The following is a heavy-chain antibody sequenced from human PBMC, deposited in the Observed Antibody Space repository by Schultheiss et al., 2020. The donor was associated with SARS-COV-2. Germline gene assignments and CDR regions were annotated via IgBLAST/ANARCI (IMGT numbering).Heavy chain of an antibody. D-gene: IGHD7-27*01. CDR3: ARRGDNWGYGMDV. CDR2: IYTSGST. J-gene: IGHJ6*02. Sequence: SETLSLTCTVSGGSISSGGYYWSWIRQPAAKGLEWIGRIYTSGSTYYNPSLKSRVAISVDTSKNQFSLKLRSVTAADTTVYYCARRGDNWGYGMDVWGQGTTFTVSS. V-gene: IGHV4-61*02. CDR1: GGSISSGGYY.